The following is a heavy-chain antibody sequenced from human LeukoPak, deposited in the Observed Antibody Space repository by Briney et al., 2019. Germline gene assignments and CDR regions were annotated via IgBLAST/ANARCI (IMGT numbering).Heavy chain of an antibody. CDR2: IYSGGST. CDR3: ARVGYYDSSYFDY. J-gene: IGHJ4*02. V-gene: IGHV3-66*01. CDR1: GFTFSSYG. D-gene: IGHD3-22*01. Sequence: GGSLRLSCAASGFTFSSYGMHWVRQAPGKGLEWVSVIYSGGSTYYADSVKGRFTISRDNSKNTLYLQMNSLRAEDTAVYYCARVGYYDSSYFDYWGQGTLVTVSS.